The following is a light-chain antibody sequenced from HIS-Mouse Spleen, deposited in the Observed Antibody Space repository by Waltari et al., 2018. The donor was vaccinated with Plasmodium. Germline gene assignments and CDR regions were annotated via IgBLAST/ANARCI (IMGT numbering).Light chain of an antibody. Sequence: SYELTQPPSVSVSPGQTASITCSGDKLGDQYACWYQQKPGQSPVLVIYEDSKRPSGIPERFSGSSSGTMATLTISGAQVEDEADYYCYSTDSSGNHRVFGGGTKLTVL. V-gene: IGLV3-10*01. CDR1: KLGDQY. CDR3: YSTDSSGNHRV. J-gene: IGLJ3*02. CDR2: EDS.